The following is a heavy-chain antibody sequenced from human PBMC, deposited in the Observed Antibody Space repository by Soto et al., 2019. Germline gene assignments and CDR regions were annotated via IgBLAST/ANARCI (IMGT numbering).Heavy chain of an antibody. CDR3: ARGRLEAAGTLSTDSPWATXFDY. CDR1: GGSISGSTYY. J-gene: IGHJ4*02. V-gene: IGHV4-39*07. Sequence: SETLSLTCTVSGGSISGSTYYWGWMRQPPGKGLEWIASFFIGGNTYYNPSLKSRVTISVDTSKNQFSLKLSSVTAADTAVYYCARGRLEAAGTLSTDSPWATXFDYWGQGTLVTVSS. CDR2: FFIGGNT. D-gene: IGHD6-13*01.